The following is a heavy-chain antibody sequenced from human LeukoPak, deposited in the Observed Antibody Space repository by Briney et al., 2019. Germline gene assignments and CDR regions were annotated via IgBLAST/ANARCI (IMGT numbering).Heavy chain of an antibody. Sequence: PGGSLRLSCAASGFTFSTYAMSWVRQAPGKGLEWVSGITGSGGSTYYADSVKGRFTISRDNSKNTLFLQMNSLSAEDTAVYYCAKGFSTHYEYWGQGTLVNVSS. CDR2: ITGSGGST. D-gene: IGHD3-22*01. V-gene: IGHV3-23*01. J-gene: IGHJ1*01. CDR1: GFTFSTYA. CDR3: AKGFSTHYEY.